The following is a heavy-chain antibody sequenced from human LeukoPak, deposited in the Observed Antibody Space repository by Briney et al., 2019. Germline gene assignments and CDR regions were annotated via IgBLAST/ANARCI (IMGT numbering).Heavy chain of an antibody. Sequence: AASVKVSCKASGYTFNTYGITWVRRAPGQGLEWMGWISPYNGNTNYAQKLQGRVTMTTDTSTSTAYMELGSLRSDDTAVYYCARDLGGPFDYWGQGTLVTVSS. CDR2: ISPYNGNT. CDR3: ARDLGGPFDY. J-gene: IGHJ4*02. V-gene: IGHV1-18*01. D-gene: IGHD2-15*01. CDR1: GYTFNTYG.